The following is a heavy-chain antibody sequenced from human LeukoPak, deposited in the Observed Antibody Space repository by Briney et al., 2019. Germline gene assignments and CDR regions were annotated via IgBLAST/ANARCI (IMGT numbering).Heavy chain of an antibody. Sequence: PGGSLRLSCAASGFTFSSYSMNWVRQAPGKGLEWVSSISSSSSYIYYADSVKGRFTISRDNAKNSLYLQMNSLRAEDTAVYYCARRPQYSSSWYSYYYMDVWGKGTTVTVSS. J-gene: IGHJ6*03. D-gene: IGHD6-13*01. CDR3: ARRPQYSSSWYSYYYMDV. CDR1: GFTFSSYS. CDR2: ISSSSSYI. V-gene: IGHV3-21*01.